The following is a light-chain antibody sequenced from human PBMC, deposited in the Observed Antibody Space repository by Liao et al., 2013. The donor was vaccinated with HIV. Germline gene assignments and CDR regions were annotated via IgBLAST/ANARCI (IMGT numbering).Light chain of an antibody. CDR2: YDS. V-gene: IGLV3-21*04. CDR1: NIGTKS. J-gene: IGLJ3*02. CDR3: QLWDKTSDHPWV. Sequence: SYELTQPPSLSVAPGKTASITCGGNNIGTKSVHWYQHKPGQAPLLVISYDSDRPSGIPERISGSNSGNTATLTINRVEAGDEADYYCQLWDKTSDHPWVFGGGTKLTVL.